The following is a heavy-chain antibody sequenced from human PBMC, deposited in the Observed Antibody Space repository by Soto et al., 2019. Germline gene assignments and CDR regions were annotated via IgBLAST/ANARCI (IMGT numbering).Heavy chain of an antibody. Sequence: EVQLVESGGGLVRPGGSLRLSCVVSGLTFSTYSMNWVRQTPGKGLEWVSSISRTSSYIYYRDSVKGRFTISRDNAKNSLSLQMNGLRVEDTAVYYCVSDQKREHFETSGPNWFATWGQETLVTVSS. CDR2: ISRTSSYI. V-gene: IGHV3-21*02. CDR3: VSDQKREHFETSGPNWFAT. CDR1: GLTFSTYS. D-gene: IGHD6-19*01. J-gene: IGHJ5*02.